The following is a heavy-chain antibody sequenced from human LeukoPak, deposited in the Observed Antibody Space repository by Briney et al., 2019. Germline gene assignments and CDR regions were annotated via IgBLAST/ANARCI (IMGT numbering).Heavy chain of an antibody. CDR1: GFTFSKYG. CDR3: AKERSLEIAVAGTIFDY. Sequence: GGSLRLSCAASGFTFSKYGMNWVRQAPGKGLEWVSAITGDGAGTYYADSVKGRFTISRDNSKNMIYLEMSSLKAEDTAVYYCAKERSLEIAVAGTIFDYWGQGTLVTVSS. V-gene: IGHV3-23*01. CDR2: ITGDGAGT. J-gene: IGHJ4*02. D-gene: IGHD6-19*01.